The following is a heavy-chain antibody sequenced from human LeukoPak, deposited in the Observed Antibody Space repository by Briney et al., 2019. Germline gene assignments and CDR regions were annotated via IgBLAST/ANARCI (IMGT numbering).Heavy chain of an antibody. CDR2: ISGSGGST. D-gene: IGHD3-22*01. J-gene: IGHJ4*02. Sequence: GGSLRLSCAASGFTFTSYAMTWVRQAPGKGLEWVSAISGSGGSTSYADSVKGRFTISRDNSKNTLYLQMNSLRAEDTALYYCAREVSEGFDFWGQGTLVTVSS. CDR3: AREVSEGFDF. V-gene: IGHV3-23*01. CDR1: GFTFTSYA.